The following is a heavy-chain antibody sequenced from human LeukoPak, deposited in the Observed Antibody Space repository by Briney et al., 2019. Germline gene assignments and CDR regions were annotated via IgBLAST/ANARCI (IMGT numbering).Heavy chain of an antibody. Sequence: ASVKLSCKAFGYTFTSYYVHWVRQAPGQGLEWMGIINPSGGTTTYAQKFQGRVTMTRDTSTSTVYMELSSLRSEATAVYYCARDMVRYSSGWYLAYWGQGNLVTVSS. CDR2: INPSGGTT. D-gene: IGHD6-19*01. CDR1: GYTFTSYY. J-gene: IGHJ4*02. CDR3: ARDMVRYSSGWYLAY. V-gene: IGHV1-46*01.